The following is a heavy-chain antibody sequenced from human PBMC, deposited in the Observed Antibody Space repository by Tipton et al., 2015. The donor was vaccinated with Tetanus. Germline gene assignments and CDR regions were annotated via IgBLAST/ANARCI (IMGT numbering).Heavy chain of an antibody. CDR2: INTNTGNP. V-gene: IGHV7-4-1*02. J-gene: IGHJ6*03. CDR3: AYSSCWYYDYHSMDI. CDR1: GYTFTTYA. Sequence: QLVQSGSELKPPGASVRVACKTSGYTFTTYAMNWVRQAPGQGLEWMGWINTNTGNPTYAQGATGRFVFSVDTSVSTAYLQISGLQTEDTAVYYCAYSSCWYYDYHSMDIWGPGTTVTVSS. D-gene: IGHD6-19*01.